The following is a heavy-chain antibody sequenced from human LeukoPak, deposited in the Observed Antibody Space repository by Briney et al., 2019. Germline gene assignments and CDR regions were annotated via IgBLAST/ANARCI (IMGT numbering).Heavy chain of an antibody. CDR2: IYYSGST. D-gene: IGHD4-17*01. CDR3: ARQGYADFSPRPFDY. CDR1: GGSISSYY. V-gene: IGHV4-59*08. J-gene: IGHJ4*02. Sequence: SETLSLTCTVSGGSISSYYWSWIRQPPGKGLEWIGYIYYSGSTNYNPSLKSRVTISVDTSKNQSSLQLRSVTAADTAVFYCARQGYADFSPRPFDYWGQGTLVTVSS.